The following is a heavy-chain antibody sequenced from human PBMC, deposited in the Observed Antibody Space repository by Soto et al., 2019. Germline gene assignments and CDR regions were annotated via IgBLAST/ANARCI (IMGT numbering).Heavy chain of an antibody. CDR2: INHSGST. Sequence: SETLSLTCRVSDGSMNSDSSYWGWIRQPPGKGLEWIGVINHSGSTYHNLSLKGRVTMSVDASRNQFSLKLTSMTAADTAVYYCARLGGYISVGYYYLWDSWGQGTLVTVSS. V-gene: IGHV4-39*01. D-gene: IGHD3-22*01. CDR1: DGSMNSDSSY. CDR3: ARLGGYISVGYYYLWDS. J-gene: IGHJ4*02.